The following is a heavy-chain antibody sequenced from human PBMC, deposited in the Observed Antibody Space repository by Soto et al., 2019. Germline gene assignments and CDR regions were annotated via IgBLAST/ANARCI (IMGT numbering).Heavy chain of an antibody. CDR3: ARDENTITMVRGVQGYGLDV. V-gene: IGHV1-2*04. Sequence: GASVKVSCKASGYTFTSYGISWARQAPGQGLEWMGWINPNSGGTNYAQKFQGWVTMTRDTSISTAYMELSRLRSDDTAVYYCARDENTITMVRGVQGYGLDVWGQGTTVPISS. J-gene: IGHJ6*02. CDR2: INPNSGGT. CDR1: GYTFTSYG. D-gene: IGHD3-10*01.